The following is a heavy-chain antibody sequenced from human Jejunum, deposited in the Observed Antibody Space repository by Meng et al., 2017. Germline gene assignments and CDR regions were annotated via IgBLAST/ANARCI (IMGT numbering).Heavy chain of an antibody. CDR3: ARVASFVSDY. Sequence: VPLVQSGVEVKKPGASVKVSCKASGYTFNTYGISWVRPAPGQGLELMGWINAYNGNTNYEEKLQGRVTMTTDTSTSTAYMELRNLRSDDTAVYYCARVASFVSDYWGQGTLVTSPQ. CDR2: INAYNGNT. CDR1: GYTFNTYG. D-gene: IGHD3-3*01. J-gene: IGHJ4*02. V-gene: IGHV1-18*01.